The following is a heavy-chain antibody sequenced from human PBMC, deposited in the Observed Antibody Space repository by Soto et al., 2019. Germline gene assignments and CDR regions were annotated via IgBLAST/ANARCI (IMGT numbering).Heavy chain of an antibody. D-gene: IGHD4-17*01. Sequence: SVSLSFTCCLGRSCLSRYYWRWIRQPPGQSHLRIGYIYHSARSPNYNPSFNSRATISVGSSKNQFSLKLISLTAADTAVYYCARERGAATTYGWFEPWGQGTLVTVCS. CDR1: RSCLSRYY. V-gene: IGHV4-59*01. CDR2: IYHSARS. CDR3: ARERGAATTYGWFEP. J-gene: IGHJ5*02.